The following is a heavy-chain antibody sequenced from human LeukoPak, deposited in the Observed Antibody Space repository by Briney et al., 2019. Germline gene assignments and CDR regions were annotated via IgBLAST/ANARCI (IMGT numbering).Heavy chain of an antibody. J-gene: IGHJ4*02. CDR2: ISSSSSYI. Sequence: GGSLRLSCAASGFTFSSYSMNWVRQAPGKRLEWVSSISSSSSYIYYADSVKGRFTISRDNAKNSLYLQMKSLRAEDTAVYYCASDLWFGELLHDYWGQGTLVTVSS. CDR3: ASDLWFGELLHDY. V-gene: IGHV3-21*01. CDR1: GFTFSSYS. D-gene: IGHD3-10*01.